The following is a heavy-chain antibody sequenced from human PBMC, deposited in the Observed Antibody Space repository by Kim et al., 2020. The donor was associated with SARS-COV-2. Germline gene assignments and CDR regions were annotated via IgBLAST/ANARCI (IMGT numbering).Heavy chain of an antibody. J-gene: IGHJ4*02. V-gene: IGHV3-23*03. CDR2: IYSGGSST. CDR1: GFTFSSYA. D-gene: IGHD5-18*01. Sequence: GGSLRLSCAASGFTFSSYAMSWVRQAPGKGLEWVSVIYSGGSSTYYADSVKGRFTISRDNSKNTLYLQMNSLRAEDTAVYYCASKGGYSYGSLDYWGQGTLVTVSS. CDR3: ASKGGYSYGSLDY.